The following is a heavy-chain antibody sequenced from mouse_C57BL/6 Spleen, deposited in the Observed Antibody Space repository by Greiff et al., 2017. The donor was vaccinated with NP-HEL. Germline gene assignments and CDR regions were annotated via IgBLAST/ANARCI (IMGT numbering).Heavy chain of an antibody. V-gene: IGHV3-6*01. Sequence: EVKLQESGPGLVKPSQSLSLTCSVTGYSITSGYYWNWIRQSPGNKLEWMGYISYDGSNNYNPSLKNRISITRDTYKNQFFLKLNSVTTEDTATYYCAREGARGAMDYWGQGTTVTVSS. D-gene: IGHD3-3*01. CDR3: AREGARGAMDY. CDR1: GYSITSGYY. CDR2: ISYDGSN. J-gene: IGHJ4*01.